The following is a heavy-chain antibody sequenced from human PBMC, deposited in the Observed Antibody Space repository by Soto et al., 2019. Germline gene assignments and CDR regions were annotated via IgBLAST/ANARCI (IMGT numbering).Heavy chain of an antibody. CDR2: LSGSGDSR. V-gene: IGHV3-23*01. Sequence: EVQLLESGGALVQPGGSLRLSCAASGFSFSSYDMSWVRQAPGKGLEWVSGLSGSGDSRYYADSVRGRFTISRDNYKNTLYLQMNSLRVEDTAVYYCAKGFYYHNSGFDYWGQGTLVTVSS. J-gene: IGHJ4*02. CDR3: AKGFYYHNSGFDY. CDR1: GFSFSSYD. D-gene: IGHD3-22*01.